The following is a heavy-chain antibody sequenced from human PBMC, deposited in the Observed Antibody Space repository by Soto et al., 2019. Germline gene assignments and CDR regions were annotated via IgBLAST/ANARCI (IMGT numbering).Heavy chain of an antibody. J-gene: IGHJ3*02. V-gene: IGHV3-48*01. D-gene: IGHD1-26*01. CDR1: RFSLSTFS. Sequence: EVQLVESGGGLVQPGGSLRLSCVASRFSLSTFSMNWVRQAPGKGLEWLSYISSSSSTIYYADSVKGRFIISRDNAKNSLYRQMTSLRVDDTAVYYCARDSGSPDAFDMWGQGTMVTVSS. CDR3: ARDSGSPDAFDM. CDR2: ISSSSSTI.